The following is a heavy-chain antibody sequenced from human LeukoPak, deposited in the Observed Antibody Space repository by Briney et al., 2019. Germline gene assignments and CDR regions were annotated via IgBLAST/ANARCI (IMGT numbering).Heavy chain of an antibody. J-gene: IGHJ6*03. CDR2: ISSSGSTI. CDR3: ARGSTVTTNFYYYYYMDV. CDR1: GFTFSSYE. Sequence: GGSLRLSCAASGFTFSSYEMNWVRQAPGKGLEWVSYISSSGSTIYYADSVKGRFTISRDNAKNSLYLQMNSLRAEDTAVYYCARGSTVTTNFYYYYYMDVWGKRTTVTVSS. V-gene: IGHV3-48*03. D-gene: IGHD4-17*01.